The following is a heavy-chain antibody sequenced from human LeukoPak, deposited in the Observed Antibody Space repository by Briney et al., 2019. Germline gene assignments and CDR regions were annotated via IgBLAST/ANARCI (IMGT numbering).Heavy chain of an antibody. Sequence: ASVKVSCKASGYTFTGYYMHWVRQAPGQGLEWMGWINPNSGGTNYAQKFQGWVTMTRDTSISTAYMELSRLRSDDTAVYYRARSRPSLAIAAHNWFDPWGQGPLVTVSS. CDR1: GYTFTGYY. CDR3: ARSRPSLAIAAHNWFDP. V-gene: IGHV1-2*04. J-gene: IGHJ5*02. D-gene: IGHD6-13*01. CDR2: INPNSGGT.